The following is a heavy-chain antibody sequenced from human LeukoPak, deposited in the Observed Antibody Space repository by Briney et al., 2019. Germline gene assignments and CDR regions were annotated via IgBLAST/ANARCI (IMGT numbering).Heavy chain of an antibody. CDR3: ARVGVVVPSAWFDP. CDR2: ISANNGNT. D-gene: IGHD2-2*01. CDR1: GYNFGIFG. J-gene: IGHJ5*02. Sequence: ASVKVSCKASGYNFGIFGISWARQAPGQGLEWMGWISANNGNTKYAQSLQGRVTMTTDTSTSTAYMELRSLRSDDTAVYYCARVGVVVPSAWFDPWGQGTLVTVSS. V-gene: IGHV1-18*01.